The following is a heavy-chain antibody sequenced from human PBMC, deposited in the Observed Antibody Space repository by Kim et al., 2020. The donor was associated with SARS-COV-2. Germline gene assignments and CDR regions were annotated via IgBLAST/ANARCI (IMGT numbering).Heavy chain of an antibody. CDR3: ARSGRIYCSSTSCYLATRGNYYYYGMDV. V-gene: IGHV4-34*01. CDR2: INHSGST. CDR1: GGSFSGYY. J-gene: IGHJ6*02. D-gene: IGHD2-2*01. Sequence: SETLSLTCAVYGGSFSGYYWSWIRQPPGKGLEWIGEINHSGSTNYNPSLKSRVTISVDTSKNQFSLKLSSVTAADTAVYYCARSGRIYCSSTSCYLATRGNYYYYGMDVWGQGTTVTVSS.